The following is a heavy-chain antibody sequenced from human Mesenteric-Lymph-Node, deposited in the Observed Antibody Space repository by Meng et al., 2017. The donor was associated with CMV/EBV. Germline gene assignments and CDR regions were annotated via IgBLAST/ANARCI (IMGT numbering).Heavy chain of an antibody. J-gene: IGHJ5*02. CDR2: INTAGTTT. CDR1: GFTFSSYW. CDR3: ARDENPTWRA. D-gene: IGHD3-3*01. V-gene: IGHV3-74*01. Sequence: GESLKISCAASGFTFSSYWMDWVRQAPGKGLVWVSGINTAGTTTNYADSVKGRFTISRDNAKDTLYLQMNSLRAEDTGVYYCARDENPTWRAWGQGTLVTVSS.